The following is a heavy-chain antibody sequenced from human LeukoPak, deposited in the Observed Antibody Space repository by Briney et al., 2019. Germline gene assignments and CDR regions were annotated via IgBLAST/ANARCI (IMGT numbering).Heavy chain of an antibody. D-gene: IGHD2-15*01. CDR1: GGTLSNHA. CDR3: ARDSWDDCSGGSCYSRGRYYYYYYYMDV. J-gene: IGHJ6*03. Sequence: ASVKVSCKASGGTLSNHAVSWVRQAPGQGLVWMGWISAYNGNTNYAQKLQGRVTMTADTSTSTAYMELRSLRSDDTAVYYCARDSWDDCSGGSCYSRGRYYYYYYYMDVWGKGTTVTVSS. V-gene: IGHV1-18*01. CDR2: ISAYNGNT.